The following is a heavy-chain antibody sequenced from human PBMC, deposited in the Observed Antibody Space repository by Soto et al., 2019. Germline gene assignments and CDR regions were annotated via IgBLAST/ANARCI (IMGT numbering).Heavy chain of an antibody. V-gene: IGHV3-49*03. CDR2: IRNKAHGGTT. D-gene: IGHD2-15*01. Sequence: GGSLRLSCTASGFTFGDYAMSWFRQAPGKGLEWVGFIRNKAHGGTTEYAASVKGRFTISRDDSKSTAYLQMNSLKTGDTAVFYCSRVLRSDSHCSGGSCYYFDYWGQGTLVTVSS. CDR1: GFTFGDYA. J-gene: IGHJ4*02. CDR3: SRVLRSDSHCSGGSCYYFDY.